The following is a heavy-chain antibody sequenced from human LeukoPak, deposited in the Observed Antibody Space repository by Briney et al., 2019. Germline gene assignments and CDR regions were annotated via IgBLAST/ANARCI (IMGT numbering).Heavy chain of an antibody. V-gene: IGHV4-61*02. CDR1: GGSISSGSYY. CDR2: IYTSGST. Sequence: PSETLSLTCTVSGGSISSGSYYWSWIRQPAGKGLEWIGRIYTSGSTNYNPSLKSRVTISVDTSKNQFSLKLSSVTAADTAVYYCARDYADRLVRGATPNWFDPWGQGTLVTVSS. J-gene: IGHJ5*02. CDR3: ARDYADRLVRGATPNWFDP. D-gene: IGHD3-10*01.